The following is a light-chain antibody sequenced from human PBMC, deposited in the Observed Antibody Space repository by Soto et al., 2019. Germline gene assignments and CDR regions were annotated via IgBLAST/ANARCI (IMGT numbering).Light chain of an antibody. V-gene: IGLV2-11*01. CDR1: TSDVGGYDY. J-gene: IGLJ1*01. CDR2: DVN. Sequence: QSVLTQPRSVSGSPGQSLTISCTGTTSDVGGYDYVSWYQQHPGKAPKLMIYDVNKRPSGVPDRFSGSKSGSTASLTISGLQAEDEADYFCCSYAGSYTYVFGTGTKSPS. CDR3: CSYAGSYTYV.